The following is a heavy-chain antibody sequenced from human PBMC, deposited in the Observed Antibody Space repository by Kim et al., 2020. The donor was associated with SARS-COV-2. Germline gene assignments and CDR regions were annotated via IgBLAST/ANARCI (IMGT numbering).Heavy chain of an antibody. CDR3: ARLSSGYDYRALGNWYFDL. V-gene: IGHV4-39*01. Sequence: SETLSLTCTVSGGSISSSSYYWGWIRQPPGKGLEWIGSIYYSGSTYYNPSLKSRVTISVDTSKNQFSLKLSSVTAADTAVYYCARLSSGYDYRALGNWYFDLWGRGTLVTVSS. D-gene: IGHD5-12*01. CDR1: GGSISSSSYY. CDR2: IYYSGST. J-gene: IGHJ2*01.